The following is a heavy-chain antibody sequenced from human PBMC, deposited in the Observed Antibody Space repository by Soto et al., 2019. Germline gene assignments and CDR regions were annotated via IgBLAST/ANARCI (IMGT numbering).Heavy chain of an antibody. V-gene: IGHV3-30-3*01. CDR1: GFTFSTYA. Sequence: AGGSLRLSCAASGFTFSTYAIHWVRQAPGKGLEWVAVISYDGANKYYADSVRGRFTISRDNSKNTLFLQMSSLRAEDTAVYYCAKDGGGYNYGYVMLDKYYYGMDVWGQGTTVTVSS. CDR3: AKDGGGYNYGYVMLDKYYYGMDV. CDR2: ISYDGANK. J-gene: IGHJ6*02. D-gene: IGHD5-18*01.